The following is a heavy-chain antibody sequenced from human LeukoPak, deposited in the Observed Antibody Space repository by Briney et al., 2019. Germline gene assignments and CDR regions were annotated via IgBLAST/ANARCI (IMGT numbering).Heavy chain of an antibody. J-gene: IGHJ4*02. Sequence: ASVNVSCKASGYTFTIYAMHWVRQAPGQRLEWMGWINAGNGNTKYSQRFQGRVTITRDTSASTAYMELSSLRSEDTAVYYCARSRAIGSGWPGNYWGQGTLVTVSS. D-gene: IGHD6-19*01. CDR2: INAGNGNT. CDR1: GYTFTIYA. V-gene: IGHV1-3*01. CDR3: ARSRAIGSGWPGNY.